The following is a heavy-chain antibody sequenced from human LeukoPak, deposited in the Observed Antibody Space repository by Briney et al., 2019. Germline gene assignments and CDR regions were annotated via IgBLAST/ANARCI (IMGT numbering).Heavy chain of an antibody. V-gene: IGHV1-2*05. D-gene: IGHD6-19*01. CDR1: GYTFTGYY. CDR3: AREYSSAPWYFDV. Sequence: ASLKVSCKASGYTFTGYYMHCVRQAPGQRLEWMGRITPTSGGTNSAQQFQGKVPMKKDPSLSTAYMELSRLRCDDTDVYYCAREYSSAPWYFDVWGRGTLVTVSS. CDR2: ITPTSGGT. J-gene: IGHJ2*01.